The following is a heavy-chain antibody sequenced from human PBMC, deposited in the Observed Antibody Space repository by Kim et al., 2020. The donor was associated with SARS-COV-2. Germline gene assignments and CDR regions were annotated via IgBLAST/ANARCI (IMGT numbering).Heavy chain of an antibody. Sequence: LSLTCAASGFTFSDYYMSWIRQAPGKGLEWVSYISSSSSYTNYADSVKGRFTISRDNAKNSLYLQMNSLRAEDTAVYYCVGTTCGGDCYADYWGQGT. CDR3: VGTTCGGDCYADY. CDR1: GFTFSDYY. V-gene: IGHV3-11*03. CDR2: ISSSSSYT. J-gene: IGHJ4*02. D-gene: IGHD2-21*02.